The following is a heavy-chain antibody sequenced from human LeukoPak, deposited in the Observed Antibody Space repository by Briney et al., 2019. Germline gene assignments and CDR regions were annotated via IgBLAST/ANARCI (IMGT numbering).Heavy chain of an antibody. CDR3: AGTKTTVTTYSFDY. J-gene: IGHJ4*02. D-gene: IGHD4-17*01. Sequence: GGSLRLSCAASGFTFSSYSMNWVRQAPGKGLEWVSVIYSGGSTYYADSVKGRFTISRDNSKNTLYLQMNSLRAEDTAVYYCAGTKTTVTTYSFDYWGQGTLVTVSS. V-gene: IGHV3-53*01. CDR1: GFTFSSYS. CDR2: IYSGGST.